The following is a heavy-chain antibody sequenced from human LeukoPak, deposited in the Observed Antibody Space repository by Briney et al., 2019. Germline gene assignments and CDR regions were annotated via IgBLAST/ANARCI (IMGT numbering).Heavy chain of an antibody. CDR3: ASGGPTSNDAFDI. Sequence: GASVKVSCKASGGTFSSYAISWVRQAPGQGLEWMGGIIPIFGTANYAQKFQGRVTITADESTSTAYMELSSLRSGDTAVYYCASGGPTSNDAFDIWGQGTMVTVSS. D-gene: IGHD3-16*01. CDR2: IIPIFGTA. CDR1: GGTFSSYA. V-gene: IGHV1-69*13. J-gene: IGHJ3*02.